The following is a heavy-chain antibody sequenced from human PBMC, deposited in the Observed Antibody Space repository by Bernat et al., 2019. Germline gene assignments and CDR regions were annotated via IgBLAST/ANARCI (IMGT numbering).Heavy chain of an antibody. J-gene: IGHJ4*02. V-gene: IGHV1-46*01. CDR1: GYTFTSYY. CDR3: ARDDPTGQLDY. CDR2: INPSGGST. D-gene: IGHD4-11*01. Sequence: QVQLMQSGAEVKKPGASLKVSCKASGYTFTSYYMHWVRQAPGQGLEWMGIINPSGGSTSYAQKFQGRVTMTRDTSTSTVYMELSSLRSEDTAVYYCARDDPTGQLDYWGQGTLVTVSS.